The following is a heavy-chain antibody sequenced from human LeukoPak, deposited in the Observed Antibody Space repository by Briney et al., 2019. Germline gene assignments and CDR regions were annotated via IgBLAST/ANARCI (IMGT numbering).Heavy chain of an antibody. CDR1: GFTFSSYE. D-gene: IGHD6-19*01. J-gene: IGHJ4*02. CDR3: ARSYSSGWSDY. V-gene: IGHV3-48*03. CDR2: IRSSGTTI. Sequence: QTGGSLRLSCAASGFTFSSYEMNWVRQAPGKGLEWVSYIRSSGTTIYYADSVKGRFTISRDNAKNSLYLQMNSLRAEDTAVYYCARSYSSGWSDYWGQGILVIVSS.